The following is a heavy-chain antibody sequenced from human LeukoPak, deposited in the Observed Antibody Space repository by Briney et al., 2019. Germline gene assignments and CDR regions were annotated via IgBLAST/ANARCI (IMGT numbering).Heavy chain of an antibody. CDR1: GFTFRNYA. Sequence: GGSLRLSCAASGFTFRNYAMSWVRQAPGKGLEWVAVISYDGSNKYYADSVKGRFTISRDNSKNTLYLQMNSLRAEDTAVYYCASSPMVRGVIDYWGQGTLVTVSS. V-gene: IGHV3-30-3*02. CDR2: ISYDGSNK. D-gene: IGHD3-10*01. CDR3: ASSPMVRGVIDY. J-gene: IGHJ4*02.